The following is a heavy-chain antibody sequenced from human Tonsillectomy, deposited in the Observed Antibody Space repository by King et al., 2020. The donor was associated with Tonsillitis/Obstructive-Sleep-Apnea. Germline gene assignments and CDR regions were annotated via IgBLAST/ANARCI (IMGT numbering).Heavy chain of an antibody. D-gene: IGHD4-11*01. CDR3: ARGSTYRDAFDI. V-gene: IGHV4-59*01. J-gene: IGHJ3*02. CDR1: GGSISSYY. Sequence: QLQLQESGPGLLKPSETLSLTCTVSGGSISSYYWSWIRQPPGKGLEWIGYIYYSGSTNYNPSLKSRVTISVDTSKNQFSLKLSSVTAADTAVYYCARGSTYRDAFDIWGQGTMVTVSS. CDR2: IYYSGST.